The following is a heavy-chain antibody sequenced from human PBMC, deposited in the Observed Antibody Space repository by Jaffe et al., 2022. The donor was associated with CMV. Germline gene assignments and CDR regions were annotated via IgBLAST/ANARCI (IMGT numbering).Heavy chain of an antibody. Sequence: QVTLRESGPALVKPTQTLTLTCTFSGFSLSTSGMCVSWIRQPPGKALEWLARIDWDDDKYYSTSLKTRLTISKDTSKNQVVLTMTNMDPVDTATYYCARIRIGRWLQDDAFDIWGQGTMVTVSS. CDR2: IDWDDDK. CDR1: GFSLSTSGMC. V-gene: IGHV2-70*15. D-gene: IGHD5-12*01. CDR3: ARIRIGRWLQDDAFDI. J-gene: IGHJ3*02.